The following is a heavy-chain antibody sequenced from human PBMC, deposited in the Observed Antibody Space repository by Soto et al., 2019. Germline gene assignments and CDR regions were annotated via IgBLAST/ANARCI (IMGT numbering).Heavy chain of an antibody. J-gene: IGHJ1*01. D-gene: IGHD3-10*01. CDR3: ARGAPVFIHP. V-gene: IGHV4-30-2*01. Sequence: PSETLSLTCAVSGGSISSGGYSWSWIRQPPGKGLEWIGYIYHSGSTYYNPSLKSRVTISVDRSKNQFSLKLSSVTAADTAVYYCARGAPVFIHPWGQGTLVTVSS. CDR1: GGSISSGGYS. CDR2: IYHSGST.